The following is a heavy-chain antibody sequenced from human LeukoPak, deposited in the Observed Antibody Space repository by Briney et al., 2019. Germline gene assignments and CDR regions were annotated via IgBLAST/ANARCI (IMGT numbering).Heavy chain of an antibody. J-gene: IGHJ6*03. V-gene: IGHV3-21*06. D-gene: IGHD7-27*01. CDR1: GFSFSSYS. Sequence: NPGGSLRLSCAASGFSFSSYSMNWVRQAPGKGLEWVSSITRSNYIYYADSVKGRFTISRDNAKNSLYLQMNSLRAEDTAVYYCARLRWGYYMDVWGKGTTVTVSS. CDR2: ITRSNYI. CDR3: ARLRWGYYMDV.